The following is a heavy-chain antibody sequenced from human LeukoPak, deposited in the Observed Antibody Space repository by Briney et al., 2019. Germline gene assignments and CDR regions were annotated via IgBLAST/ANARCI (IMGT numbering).Heavy chain of an antibody. Sequence: SETLSLTCTVSGGSISSYYWTWIRQPAGKGLEWIGRMHTSGNTNYSPSLKSRITMSVDTSKNQFSLKLSPVTAADTAVYYCAREGGQERYFDCWGQGTLVTVSS. V-gene: IGHV4-4*07. CDR3: AREGGQERYFDC. CDR1: GGSISSYY. CDR2: MHTSGNT. J-gene: IGHJ4*02.